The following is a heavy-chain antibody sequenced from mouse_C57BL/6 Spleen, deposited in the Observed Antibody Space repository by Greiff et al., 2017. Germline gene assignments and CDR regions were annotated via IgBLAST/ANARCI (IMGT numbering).Heavy chain of an antibody. V-gene: IGHV1-72*01. CDR3: ARRYYGSSYWYFDV. D-gene: IGHD1-1*01. Sequence: QVQLQQPGAELVKPGASVKLSCKASGYTFTSYWMHWVKQRPGRGLEWMGRIDPNSGGTKYNEKFKSKATLTVDKPSSTAYMQLSSLTSEDSAVYYCARRYYGSSYWYFDVWGTGTTVTVSS. CDR2: IDPNSGGT. J-gene: IGHJ1*03. CDR1: GYTFTSYW.